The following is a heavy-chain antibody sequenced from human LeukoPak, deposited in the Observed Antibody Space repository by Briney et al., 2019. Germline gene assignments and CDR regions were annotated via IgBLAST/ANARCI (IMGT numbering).Heavy chain of an antibody. J-gene: IGHJ3*01. D-gene: IGHD2-21*01. CDR3: ATQVASAFDF. CDR1: GGSISSYY. Sequence: SETLSLTCTVSGGSISSYYWSWIRQPAGEGLEWIGRIHTNGLTKYTPSLKSRVTMSVDAPKSQFSLKLSSVTAADTAIYYCATQVASAFDFWGQGTMVTVSS. CDR2: IHTNGLT. V-gene: IGHV4-4*07.